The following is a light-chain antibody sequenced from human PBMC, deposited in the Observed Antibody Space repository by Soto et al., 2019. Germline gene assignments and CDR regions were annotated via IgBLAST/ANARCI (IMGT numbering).Light chain of an antibody. V-gene: IGKV3-20*01. CDR2: GAS. J-gene: IGKJ4*01. CDR3: QQYGSSPLT. Sequence: EIVLTQSPGTLSLSPGERATLSCSASQSVSSNYLAWYQQKPGQAPRLLIYGASSRATGIPDRFSGSGSGTYFTLTLSRLEPADFAVFYCQQYGSSPLTFGGGTMVEIK. CDR1: QSVSSNY.